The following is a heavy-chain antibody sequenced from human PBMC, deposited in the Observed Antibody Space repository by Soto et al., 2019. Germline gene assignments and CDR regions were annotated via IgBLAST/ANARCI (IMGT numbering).Heavy chain of an antibody. D-gene: IGHD3-22*01. CDR1: GYTFTSYA. CDR2: INAGNGNT. Sequence: ASVKVSCKASGYTFTSYAMHWVRQAPGQRLEWMGWINAGNGNTKYSQKFQGRVTITRDTSASTAYMVLSSLRSEDTALYYCARSYYDSSGDPSYDYWGQGTLVTVSS. J-gene: IGHJ4*02. V-gene: IGHV1-3*01. CDR3: ARSYYDSSGDPSYDY.